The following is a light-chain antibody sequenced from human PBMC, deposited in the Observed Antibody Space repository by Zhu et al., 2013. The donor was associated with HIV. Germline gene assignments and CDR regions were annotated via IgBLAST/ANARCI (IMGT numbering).Light chain of an antibody. CDR3: QQYYTYPRS. V-gene: IGKV1-8*01. J-gene: IGKJ2*03. CDR1: QDISSY. CDR2: ASS. Sequence: AIRMTQSPSSFSASTGDRVTITCRASQDISSYLAWYQQKPGKAPELLIYASSALPTGVPSRFSGGGSGTDFTLTISCLQSEDFATYYCQQYYTYPRSFGQGTRLEFK.